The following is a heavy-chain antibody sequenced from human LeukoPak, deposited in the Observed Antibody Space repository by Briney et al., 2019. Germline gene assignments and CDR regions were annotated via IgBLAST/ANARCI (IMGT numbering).Heavy chain of an antibody. D-gene: IGHD6-13*01. V-gene: IGHV4-39*07. Sequence: SETLSLTCTVSGGSISSSSYYWGWIRQPPGKGLEWIGSIYYSGSTYYNPSLKSRVTISVDTSKNQFSLKLSSVTAADTAVYYCASCDRIAATGTSFLYYYYGLDVWGQGTTVTVSS. J-gene: IGHJ6*02. CDR1: GGSISSSSYY. CDR3: ASCDRIAATGTSFLYYYYGLDV. CDR2: IYYSGST.